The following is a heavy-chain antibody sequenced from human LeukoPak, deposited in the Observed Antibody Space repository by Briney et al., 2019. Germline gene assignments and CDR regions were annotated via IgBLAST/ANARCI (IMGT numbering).Heavy chain of an antibody. CDR2: IYYSGST. D-gene: IGHD5-18*01. V-gene: IGHV4-31*03. CDR1: GGSISSGGYY. CDR3: ARDYRLPNYNWFDP. Sequence: SQTQSLTCTVSGGSISSGGYYWSWIRQHPGKGLEWIGYIYYSGSTYYNPSLKSRVTISVDTSKNQFSLKLSSVTAADTAVYYCARDYRLPNYNWFDPWGQGTLVTVSS. J-gene: IGHJ5*02.